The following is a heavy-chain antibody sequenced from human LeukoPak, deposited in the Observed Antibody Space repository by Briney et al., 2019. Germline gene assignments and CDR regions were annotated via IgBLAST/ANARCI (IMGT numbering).Heavy chain of an antibody. Sequence: ASVKVSCKASGYTFTSYDIDWVPRAAGQGLEWMGWMNPDSGNTGPAQKFQGRLTLTRDTSISTAYMGLSSLTSEDTAVYNCTRARYCTTINCYPNGYWGQGTLVTVAS. D-gene: IGHD2-8*01. J-gene: IGHJ4*02. CDR2: MNPDSGNT. CDR1: GYTFTSYD. CDR3: TRARYCTTINCYPNGY. V-gene: IGHV1-8*01.